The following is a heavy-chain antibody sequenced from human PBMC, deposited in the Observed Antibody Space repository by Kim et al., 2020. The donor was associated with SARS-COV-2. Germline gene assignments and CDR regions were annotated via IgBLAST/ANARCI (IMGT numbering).Heavy chain of an antibody. CDR2: SSGSGDST. CDR3: AKSVSVTDTVFSAIGY. V-gene: IGHV3-23*01. CDR1: GFTFRSYV. D-gene: IGHD5-18*01. J-gene: IGHJ4*02. Sequence: GGSLRLSCAASGFTFRSYVMTWVRQAPGKGLEWVSASSGSGDSTFYADSVKGRFTISRDNSKNTLYLEMKSLRADDTAVYYCAKSVSVTDTVFSAIGYWGQGTQVTVSS.